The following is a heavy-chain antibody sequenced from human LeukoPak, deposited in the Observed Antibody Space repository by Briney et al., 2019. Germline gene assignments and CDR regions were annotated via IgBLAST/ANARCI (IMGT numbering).Heavy chain of an antibody. CDR1: GDSIIGYY. CDR2: IHHSGST. Sequence: KASETLSLTCTVSGDSIIGYYWSWIRQPPGNGLGWIGYIHHSGSTNYNPSLKSRVTISVDTSTNYFSLKLSSVTAADTAVYYCARGERLGPDYWGQGTLVTVSS. J-gene: IGHJ4*02. V-gene: IGHV4-59*01. CDR3: ARGERLGPDY. D-gene: IGHD1-1*01.